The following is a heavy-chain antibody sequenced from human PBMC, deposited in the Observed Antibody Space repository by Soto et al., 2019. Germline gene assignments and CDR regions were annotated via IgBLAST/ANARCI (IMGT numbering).Heavy chain of an antibody. V-gene: IGHV1-69*13. CDR1: GGTFSSYA. CDR2: IIPIFGTA. J-gene: IGHJ3*02. CDR3: ARDTRSRSIEYSGPSLNPDALDI. Sequence: SEKVSCKAPGGTFSSYAISWVRQAPGQGLEWMGGIIPIFGTANYAQKFEGRVTITAVESTSTAYMELSILRSEDTAVYYCARDTRSRSIEYSGPSLNPDALDIWGRETRVTVSS. D-gene: IGHD6-6*01.